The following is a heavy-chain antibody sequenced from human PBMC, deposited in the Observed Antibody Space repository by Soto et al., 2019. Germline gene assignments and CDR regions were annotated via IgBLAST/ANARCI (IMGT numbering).Heavy chain of an antibody. CDR2: IIPILGIA. J-gene: IGHJ4*02. CDR3: ARIAVAGPTRFDY. Sequence: SVKVSCKASGGTFSSYTISWVRQAPGRGLEWMGRIIPILGIADYAQKFQGRVTITADKSTSTAYMELSSLRSEDTAVYYCARIAVAGPTRFDYWGQGTLVTVSS. V-gene: IGHV1-69*02. D-gene: IGHD6-19*01. CDR1: GGTFSSYT.